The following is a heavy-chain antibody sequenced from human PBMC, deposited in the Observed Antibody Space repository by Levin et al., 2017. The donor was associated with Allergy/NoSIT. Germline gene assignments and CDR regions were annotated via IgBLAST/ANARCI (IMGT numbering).Heavy chain of an antibody. CDR2: IKQDGSEK. D-gene: IGHD3-10*01. V-gene: IGHV3-7*04. CDR3: ARGPPALLWFGEVNAFDP. J-gene: IGHJ5*02. Sequence: GGSLRLSCAASGFTFSSYWMSWVRQAPGKGLEWVANIKQDGSEKYYVDSVKGRFTISRDNAKNSLYLQMNSLRAEDTAVYYCARGPPALLWFGEVNAFDPWGQGTLVTVSS. CDR1: GFTFSSYW.